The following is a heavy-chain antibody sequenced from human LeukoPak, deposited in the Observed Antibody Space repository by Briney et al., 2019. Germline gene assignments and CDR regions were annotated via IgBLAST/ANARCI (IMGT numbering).Heavy chain of an antibody. V-gene: IGHV4-38-2*02. CDR2: LSHSGST. CDR1: GGSISSGYN. CDR3: ARFGSTSGRGFDP. D-gene: IGHD2-2*01. J-gene: IGHJ5*02. Sequence: SQTLSLTCTVSGGSISSGYNWGWIRQPPGKGLEWIGTLSHSGSTYYNPSLKSRITMTMDTSKNQFSLQLTSVTAADTAVYFCARFGSTSGRGFDPWGQGTLVTVSS.